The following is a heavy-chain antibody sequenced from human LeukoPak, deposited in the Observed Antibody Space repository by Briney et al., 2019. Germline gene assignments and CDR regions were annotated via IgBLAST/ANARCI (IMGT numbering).Heavy chain of an antibody. D-gene: IGHD2-15*01. Sequence: GGSLRVSCAASGFTFRDYYMSWIRQAPGKGLEWVSYISSSGSTIYYADSVKGRFTISRDKGKTSLYLQMNSLRAEDTAVYYCARHCSGGSCYSTPMGYWGQGTLVTVSS. V-gene: IGHV3-11*04. CDR1: GFTFRDYY. J-gene: IGHJ4*02. CDR3: ARHCSGGSCYSTPMGY. CDR2: ISSSGSTI.